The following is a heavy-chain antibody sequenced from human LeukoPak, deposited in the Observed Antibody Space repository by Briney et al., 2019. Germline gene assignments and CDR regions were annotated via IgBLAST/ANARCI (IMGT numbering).Heavy chain of an antibody. CDR3: ARGFLGKFGDSLGY. CDR1: GYTFTSYG. Sequence: GASVKVSCKASGYTFTSYGISWVRQAPGQGLEWMGWISAYNGNTNYAQKLQGRVTMTTDTSTSTAYMEPRSLRSDDTAVYYCARGFLGKFGDSLGYWGQGTLVTVSS. J-gene: IGHJ4*02. V-gene: IGHV1-18*01. D-gene: IGHD2-15*01. CDR2: ISAYNGNT.